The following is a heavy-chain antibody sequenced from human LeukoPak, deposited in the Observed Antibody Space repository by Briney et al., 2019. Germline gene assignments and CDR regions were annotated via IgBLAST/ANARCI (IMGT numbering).Heavy chain of an antibody. Sequence: GASVKVSCKTSGYRFITSGINWVRQAPGQGLEWMGWINPSNGNRYYAKKFQGRFNMTTDTSTSTVYLELQTLTSDDTAIYYCARFQASEFRGFDHWGQGTLITVSS. D-gene: IGHD3-10*01. CDR2: INPSNGNR. V-gene: IGHV1-18*01. CDR3: ARFQASEFRGFDH. CDR1: GYRFITSG. J-gene: IGHJ4*02.